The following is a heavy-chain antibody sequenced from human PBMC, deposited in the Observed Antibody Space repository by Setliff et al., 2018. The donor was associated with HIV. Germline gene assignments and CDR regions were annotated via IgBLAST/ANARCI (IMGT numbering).Heavy chain of an antibody. CDR3: ASSFFGSGTYYNDLAY. J-gene: IGHJ4*02. CDR2: IHSSGST. CDR1: GGSISSGTYY. Sequence: SETLSLTCTVSGGSISSGTYYWSWIWQPAGKGLEWIGRIHSSGSTNYNLSLKSRVTISVDMSKNQFSLKLSSVTAADTAVYYCASSFFGSGTYYNDLAYWGQGILVTVSS. D-gene: IGHD3-10*01. V-gene: IGHV4-61*02.